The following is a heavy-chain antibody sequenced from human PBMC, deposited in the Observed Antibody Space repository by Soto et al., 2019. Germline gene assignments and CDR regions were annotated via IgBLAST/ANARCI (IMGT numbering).Heavy chain of an antibody. J-gene: IGHJ3*02. D-gene: IGHD3-10*01. Sequence: QVQLEQSGAEVKKPGSSVKISCKASGGTLSDHGVSWLRQAPGQGLEWVGGTIPVFNTAKYAPKFQGRVTIAADKSTNIAYMELGSLRSDDTAFYYCARGVYGSGNYYTGTSAFYIWGQGTLVIVSS. V-gene: IGHV1-69*06. CDR3: ARGVYGSGNYYTGTSAFYI. CDR2: TIPVFNTA. CDR1: GGTLSDHG.